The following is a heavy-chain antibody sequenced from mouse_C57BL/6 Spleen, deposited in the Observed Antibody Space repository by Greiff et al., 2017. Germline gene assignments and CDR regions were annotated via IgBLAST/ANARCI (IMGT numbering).Heavy chain of an antibody. CDR2: IYPRSGNT. J-gene: IGHJ2*01. D-gene: IGHD3-1*01. V-gene: IGHV1-81*01. Sequence: VKLVESGAELARPGASVKLSCKASGYTFTSYGIRWVKQRTGQGLEWIGEIYPRSGNTYYNEKFKGKAPLTADKSSSTAYMELRSLTSEDSAVYFCARAREFGTAYYFDGWGQGTTLTVSS. CDR1: GYTFTSYG. CDR3: ARAREFGTAYYFDG.